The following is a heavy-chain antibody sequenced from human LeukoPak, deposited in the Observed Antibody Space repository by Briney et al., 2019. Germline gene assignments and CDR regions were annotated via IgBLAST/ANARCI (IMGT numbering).Heavy chain of an antibody. CDR1: GFTFDDYA. CDR2: ISWDGGGT. J-gene: IGHJ4*02. D-gene: IGHD3-10*01. CDR3: AKDMAAYYYASGNIDY. V-gene: IGHV3-43D*03. Sequence: GGSLRLSCAASGFTFDDYAMHWVRQAPGKGLEWVSLISWDGGGTYYADAVKGRFTISRDNSKNSLYLQMNSLRAEDTALYYCAKDMAAYYYASGNIDYWGQGTLVTVSS.